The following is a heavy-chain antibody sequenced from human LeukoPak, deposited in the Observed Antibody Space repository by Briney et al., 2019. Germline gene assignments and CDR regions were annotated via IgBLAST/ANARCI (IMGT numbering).Heavy chain of an antibody. V-gene: IGHV3-23*01. CDR1: GFTFSSYA. J-gene: IGHJ4*02. CDR2: LSGSGGNT. Sequence: GGSLRLSCAASGFTFSSYAMSWVRQAPGKGLEWVSALSGSGGNTYYADSVKGRFTISRDNTKNTLYLQMNSLRAEDTAVYYCATTRYYYDSSGYSNFDYWGQGTLVTVSS. CDR3: ATTRYYYDSSGYSNFDY. D-gene: IGHD3-22*01.